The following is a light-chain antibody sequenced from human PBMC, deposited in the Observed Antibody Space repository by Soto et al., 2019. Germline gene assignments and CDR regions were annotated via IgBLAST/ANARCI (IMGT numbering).Light chain of an antibody. CDR2: AAS. J-gene: IGKJ1*01. Sequence: DIHVTQSPSAMSAGLVDVVTITWRASQSVSRSLKWYQQKTGQAPKPLIYAASTLHRGVPSRFSGSGFGTEFTLTISSLQPEDFATYFCQQNAITPPGTFGQGTKGDIK. CDR3: QQNAITPPGT. V-gene: IGKV1-39*01. CDR1: QSVSRS.